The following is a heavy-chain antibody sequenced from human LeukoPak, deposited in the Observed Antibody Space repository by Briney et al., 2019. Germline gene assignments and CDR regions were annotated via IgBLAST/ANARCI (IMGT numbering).Heavy chain of an antibody. V-gene: IGHV4-4*07. D-gene: IGHD6-13*01. J-gene: IGHJ3*01. Sequence: SETLSLTCTVSGASIRSYHWSWIRQPAGKGLEWIGRFYITGRATYNPSLQSRVTMSVDTSENQFSLRLSSVTAADTAVYYCARGDPAAGHNTFDVWGQGTMVAVSS. CDR1: GASIRSYH. CDR3: ARGDPAAGHNTFDV. CDR2: FYITGRA.